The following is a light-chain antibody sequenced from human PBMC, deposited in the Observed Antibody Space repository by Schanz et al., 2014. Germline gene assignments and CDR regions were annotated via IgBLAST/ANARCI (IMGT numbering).Light chain of an antibody. CDR1: SSDIGGYNY. V-gene: IGLV2-8*01. J-gene: IGLJ2*01. Sequence: QSVLTQPPFASGSPGHSVTISCRGTSSDIGGYNYVSWYQQHPGKAPKVIIYEVTKRPSGVPDRFSGSKSGNSASLTVSGLQAEDEADYFCSSYAGSDNVLFGGGTKLTVL. CDR2: EVT. CDR3: SSYAGSDNVL.